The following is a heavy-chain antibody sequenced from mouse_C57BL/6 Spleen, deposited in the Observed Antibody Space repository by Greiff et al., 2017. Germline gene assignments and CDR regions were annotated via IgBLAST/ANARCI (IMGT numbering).Heavy chain of an antibody. D-gene: IGHD1-1*01. CDR2: IYPGSGNT. J-gene: IGHJ4*01. CDR1: GYTFTDYY. CDR3: ARDTTVVATDAMDY. V-gene: IGHV1-76*01. Sequence: QVQLKQSGAELVRPGASVKLSCKASGYTFTDYYINWVKQRPGQGLEWIARIYPGSGNTYYNEKLKGKATLPAEKSSSTAYMQLSSLTSEDSAVYFCARDTTVVATDAMDYWGQGTSVTVSS.